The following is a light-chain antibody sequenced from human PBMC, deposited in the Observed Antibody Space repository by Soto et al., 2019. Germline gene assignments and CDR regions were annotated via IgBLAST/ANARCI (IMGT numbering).Light chain of an antibody. V-gene: IGKV1-12*01. CDR1: QGISSW. CDR3: QPANSFPLT. CDR2: AAS. Sequence: DIQMTQSPSSVSASVGDRVTITCRTSQGISSWLAWYQQKPGKAPSLLIYAASSLQSGVPSRFSGSVSGTDFPLPISSLQTEDCATYYCQPANSFPLTFVEGTKVEIK. J-gene: IGKJ4*01.